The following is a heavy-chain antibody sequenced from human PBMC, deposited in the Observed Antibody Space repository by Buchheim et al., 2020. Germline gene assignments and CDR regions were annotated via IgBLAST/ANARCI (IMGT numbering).Heavy chain of an antibody. CDR3: AKDLFRLWLTLADY. V-gene: IGHV3-30*18. J-gene: IGHJ4*02. CDR2: ISYDGSNK. CDR1: GFTFSSYG. Sequence: QVQLVESGGGVVQPGRSLRLSCAASGFTFSSYGMHWVRQAPGKGLEWVAVISYDGSNKYYADSVKGRFTISRDNSKNTLYLQMNSLRADDTAVYYCAKDLFRLWLTLADYWGQGTL. D-gene: IGHD5-18*01.